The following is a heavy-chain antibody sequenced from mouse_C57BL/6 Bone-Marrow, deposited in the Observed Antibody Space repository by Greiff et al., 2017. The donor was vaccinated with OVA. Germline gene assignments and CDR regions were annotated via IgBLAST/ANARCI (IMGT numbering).Heavy chain of an antibody. CDR3: AREGRLRLYAMDY. D-gene: IGHD3-2*02. V-gene: IGHV1-18*01. Sequence: VQLQQSGPELVKPGASVKIPCKASGYTFTDYNIDWVKQSHGKSLEWIGDINPNNGGTIYNQKFKGKATLTVDKSSSTAYMELRSLTSEDTAVYYCAREGRLRLYAMDYWGQGTSVTVSS. CDR1: GYTFTDYN. CDR2: INPNNGGT. J-gene: IGHJ4*01.